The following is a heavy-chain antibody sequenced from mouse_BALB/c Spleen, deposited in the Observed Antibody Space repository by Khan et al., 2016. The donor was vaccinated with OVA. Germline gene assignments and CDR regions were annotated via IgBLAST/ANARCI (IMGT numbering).Heavy chain of an antibody. CDR1: GYSITSEYT. V-gene: IGHV3-2*02. CDR3: ARKDYHDYDPIPY. CDR2: ISYSGNT. J-gene: IGHJ3*01. D-gene: IGHD2-4*01. Sequence: EVQLQESGPGLVKPSQSLSLTCTVTGYSITSEYTWNWIRQFPGNKLEWMGFISYSGNTRYNPSLKSRISITRDTSKNQFFLQLNSVTSEDTATYYCARKDYHDYDPIPYWGQGTLVTVSA.